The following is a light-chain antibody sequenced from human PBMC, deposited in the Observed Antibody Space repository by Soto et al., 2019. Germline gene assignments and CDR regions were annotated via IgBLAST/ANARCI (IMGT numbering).Light chain of an antibody. CDR3: MQGTQWPYP. J-gene: IGKJ2*01. CDR1: QSLVHSDGNSY. V-gene: IGKV2-30*02. CDR2: KVS. Sequence: DVLMTQSPLSLPVTLGQPASVSCRSSQSLVHSDGNSYLSWFQQRPGQSPRRLIYKVSNRDSGVPDRFSGSGSDTDFTLKISRVEAEDVGVYYCMQGTQWPYPFGQGTQLEIK.